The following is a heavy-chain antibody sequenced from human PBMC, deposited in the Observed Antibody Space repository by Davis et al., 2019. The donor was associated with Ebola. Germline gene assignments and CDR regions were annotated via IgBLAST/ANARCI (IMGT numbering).Heavy chain of an antibody. CDR1: GGSISSYY. Sequence: PGGSLRLSCTVSGGSISSYYWSWIRQHPGKGLEWIGYIYYSGSTYYNPSLQRRVTISVDTSKNQFSLKLRPVTAADTAVYYCARGTGINDYYFYYYMDVWGKGTTVTVSS. J-gene: IGHJ6*03. V-gene: IGHV4-59*12. CDR2: IYYSGST. D-gene: IGHD1-1*01. CDR3: ARGTGINDYYFYYYMDV.